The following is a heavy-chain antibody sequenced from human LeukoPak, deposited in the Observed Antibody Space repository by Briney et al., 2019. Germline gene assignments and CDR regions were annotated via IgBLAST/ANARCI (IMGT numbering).Heavy chain of an antibody. CDR2: IRSGGTNT. V-gene: IGHV3-48*01. CDR3: ARVVGY. J-gene: IGHJ4*02. Sequence: GGSLRLSCAASGFTFSSFSMNWVRQAPGKGLEWVSYIRSGGTNTDYTGSVKGRFTISRDNSKNTLYLQMNSLRAEDTAVYYCARVVGYWGQGTLVTVSS. CDR1: GFTFSSFS.